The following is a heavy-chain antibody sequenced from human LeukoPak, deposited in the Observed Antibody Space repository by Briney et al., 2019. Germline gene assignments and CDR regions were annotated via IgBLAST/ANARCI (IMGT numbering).Heavy chain of an antibody. CDR2: VWYDGSNK. CDR1: GFAFSRSG. V-gene: IGHV3-33*01. Sequence: PGRSLRLSCAASGFAFSRSGMHWVRQAPCKGLEWEAVVWYDGSNKHYADSVKGRFTISRDNSNNTLYLQMNSLRAEDTAVYYCARDPKYSNSWFFDYWGQGTLVTVSS. D-gene: IGHD6-13*01. CDR3: ARDPKYSNSWFFDY. J-gene: IGHJ4*02.